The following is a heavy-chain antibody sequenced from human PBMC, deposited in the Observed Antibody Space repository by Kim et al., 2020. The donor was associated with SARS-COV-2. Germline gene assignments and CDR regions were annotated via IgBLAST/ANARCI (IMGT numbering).Heavy chain of an antibody. CDR3: AKGSRVGAHFDY. J-gene: IGHJ4*02. V-gene: IGHV3-23*01. D-gene: IGHD1-26*01. Sequence: AYSVKCRFTITRNNARNAIYLQVNSLRAEDTAVYYCAKGSRVGAHFDYWGQGTLVTVSS.